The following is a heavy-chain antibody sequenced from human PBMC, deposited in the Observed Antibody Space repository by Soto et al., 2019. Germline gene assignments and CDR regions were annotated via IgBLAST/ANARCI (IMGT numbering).Heavy chain of an antibody. CDR1: GGFVSSGSYY. J-gene: IGHJ3*02. CDR2: MSHSGGT. D-gene: IGHD1-1*01. V-gene: IGHV4-34*01. Sequence: QVQLQQWGAGLLKPSETLSLTCAVCGGFVSSGSYYWSWIRQPPGKGLAWIGEMSHSGGTHFNPYLKRRVTISVDTSKNQFSLKMRSVTAADAALYYCARVERGTATTVVDAFDIWGPGTMVTVSS. CDR3: ARVERGTATTVVDAFDI.